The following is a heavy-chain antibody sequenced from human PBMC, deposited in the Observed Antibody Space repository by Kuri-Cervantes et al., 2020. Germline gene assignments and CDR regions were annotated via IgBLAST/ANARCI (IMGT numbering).Heavy chain of an antibody. Sequence: GESLKISCAASGFTFSSYAMHWVRQAPGKGLEWVAVMSYDGSNKYYADSVKGRFTISRDNSKNTLYLQMNSLRAEDTAVYYCARLYEGWFDPWGQGTLVTVSS. J-gene: IGHJ5*02. CDR1: GFTFSSYA. CDR3: ARLYEGWFDP. CDR2: MSYDGSNK. V-gene: IGHV3-30*01. D-gene: IGHD3-3*01.